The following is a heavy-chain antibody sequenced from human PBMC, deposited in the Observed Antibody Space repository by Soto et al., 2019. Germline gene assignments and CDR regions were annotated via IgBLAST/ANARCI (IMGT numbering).Heavy chain of an antibody. D-gene: IGHD3-10*01. CDR1: GFIVRGNY. CDR3: ARDGGLAEDGMDV. J-gene: IGHJ6*02. CDR2: IYSGGST. Sequence: EVRLVETGGDLIQPGGSLRLSCAASGFIVRGNYMSWVRQAPGKGLAWVSVIYSGGSTYYADSVKGRFTISRDNSNNTLYLQMNSLRADDTAVYYCARDGGLAEDGMDVWGQGTTVTVSS. V-gene: IGHV3-53*02.